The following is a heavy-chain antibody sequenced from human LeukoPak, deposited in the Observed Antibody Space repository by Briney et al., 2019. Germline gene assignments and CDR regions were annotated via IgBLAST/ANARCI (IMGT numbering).Heavy chain of an antibody. Sequence: SETLSLTCTVSGGSISSGDYYWSWIRQPAGKGLKWIGYIYYSGSTYYNPSLKSRVTISVDTSKNQFSLKLSSVTAADTAVYYCASTDVVVTAVIFVYWGQWTLVTVSS. D-gene: IGHD2-21*02. J-gene: IGHJ4*02. CDR1: GGSISSGDYY. CDR3: ASTDVVVTAVIFVY. V-gene: IGHV4-30-4*01. CDR2: IYYSGST.